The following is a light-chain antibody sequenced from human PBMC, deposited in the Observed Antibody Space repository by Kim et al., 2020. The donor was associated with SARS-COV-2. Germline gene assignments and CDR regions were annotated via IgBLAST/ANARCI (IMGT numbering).Light chain of an antibody. CDR1: SSNIGSNS. Sequence: GQKVTISCSGSSSNIGSNSVNWYQQLPGTAPKLLMYSNNQRPSGVPDRFSGSRSGTSASLAISGLQSEDEADYYCAAWDDGLTGHVFGTGTKVTVL. J-gene: IGLJ1*01. CDR2: SNN. CDR3: AAWDDGLTGHV. V-gene: IGLV1-44*01.